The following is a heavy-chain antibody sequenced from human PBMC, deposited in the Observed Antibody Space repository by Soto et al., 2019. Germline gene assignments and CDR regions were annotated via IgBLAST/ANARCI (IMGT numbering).Heavy chain of an antibody. CDR1: GYTFTSYD. J-gene: IGHJ4*02. D-gene: IGHD6-19*01. CDR3: ARSRIEVAGIFDY. V-gene: IGHV1-8*01. CDR2: MNPNSGNT. Sequence: ASVKVSCKASGYTFTSYDINWVRQATGQGLEWMGWMNPNSGNTGYAQKFQGRVTMTRNTSISTAYMELSSLRSEDTAVYYCARSRIEVAGIFDYWGQGTLVTVSS.